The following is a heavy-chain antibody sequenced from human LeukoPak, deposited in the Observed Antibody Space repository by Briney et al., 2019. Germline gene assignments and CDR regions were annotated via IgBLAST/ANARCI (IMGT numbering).Heavy chain of an antibody. CDR2: LYSSGST. Sequence: SETLSLTCTVSGGSVSSGTFYWGWIRQPPGKGLEWIGNLYSSGSTYYNPSLKSRVTLSVDTSKNQFSLKLSSVTAADTAVYYCARESAAAAFDIWGQGTMVTVSS. V-gene: IGHV4-39*07. CDR1: GGSVSSGTFY. D-gene: IGHD6-13*01. J-gene: IGHJ3*02. CDR3: ARESAAAAFDI.